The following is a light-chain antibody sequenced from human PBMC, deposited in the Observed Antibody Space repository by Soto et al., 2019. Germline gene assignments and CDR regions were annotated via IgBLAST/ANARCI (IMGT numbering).Light chain of an antibody. CDR3: SSYTSSNTLHVV. J-gene: IGLJ2*01. Sequence: QSALIQPASVSGYPGQSITISCTGTSSDVGGYNYVSWYQQHPGKAPKLMIYDVSNRPSGVSNRFSGSKSGNTASLTISGLQAEDEADYYCSSYTSSNTLHVVFGGGTKLTVL. CDR1: SSDVGGYNY. CDR2: DVS. V-gene: IGLV2-14*01.